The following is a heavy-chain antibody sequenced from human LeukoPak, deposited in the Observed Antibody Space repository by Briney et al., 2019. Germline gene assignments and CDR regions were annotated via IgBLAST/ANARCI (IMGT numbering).Heavy chain of an antibody. V-gene: IGHV4-59*08. CDR3: ARHRETATGGFEWFDP. CDR2: IYYSGST. D-gene: IGHD1-1*01. Sequence: SETLSLTCTVSGGSISSYYWSWIRQPPGKGLEWIGYIYYSGSTNYNPSLKSRVTISVDTSKNQFSLKLSSVTAADTAVYYCARHRETATGGFEWFDPWGQGTLVTVSS. J-gene: IGHJ5*02. CDR1: GGSISSYY.